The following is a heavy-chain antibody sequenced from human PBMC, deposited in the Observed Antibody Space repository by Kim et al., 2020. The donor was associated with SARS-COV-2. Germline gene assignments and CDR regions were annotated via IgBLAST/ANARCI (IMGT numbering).Heavy chain of an antibody. Sequence: SETLSLTCAVYGGSFSRYYWSWIRQPPGKGLEWIGEINHSGSTNYNPSLKSRVTISVDTSKNQFSLKLSSVTAADTAVYYCASIRVHTIFGVVASSYNWFDPWGQGTLVTVSS. CDR1: GGSFSRYY. J-gene: IGHJ5*02. CDR2: INHSGST. D-gene: IGHD3-3*01. V-gene: IGHV4-34*01. CDR3: ASIRVHTIFGVVASSYNWFDP.